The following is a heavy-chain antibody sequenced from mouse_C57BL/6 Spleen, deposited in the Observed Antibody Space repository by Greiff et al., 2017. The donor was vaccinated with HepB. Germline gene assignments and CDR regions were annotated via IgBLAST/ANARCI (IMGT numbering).Heavy chain of an antibody. CDR1: GYSFTGYY. J-gene: IGHJ2*01. Sequence: VQLKESGPELVKPGASVKISCKASGYSFTGYYMNWVKQSPEKSLEWIGEINPSTGGTTYNQKFKAKATLTVDKSSSTAYMQLKSLTSEDSAVYYCAHYGSSWDYWGQGTTLTVSS. D-gene: IGHD1-1*01. CDR2: INPSTGGT. V-gene: IGHV1-42*01. CDR3: AHYGSSWDY.